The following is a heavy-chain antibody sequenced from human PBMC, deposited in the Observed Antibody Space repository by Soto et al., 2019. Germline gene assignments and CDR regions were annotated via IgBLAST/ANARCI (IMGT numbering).Heavy chain of an antibody. CDR1: GYTFIRYG. CDR3: AKVWGYPLWFDP. V-gene: IGHV1-18*01. D-gene: IGHD3-16*01. J-gene: IGHJ5*01. Sequence: ASVKVSCKASGYTFIRYGITWVRQAPGQGLEWVGWISPYNDYTIYSQNLQVRVSMTTDTSTNTVYMELRSLKSGATAVYYCAKVWGYPLWFDPWGQGTLVTVFS. CDR2: ISPYNDYT.